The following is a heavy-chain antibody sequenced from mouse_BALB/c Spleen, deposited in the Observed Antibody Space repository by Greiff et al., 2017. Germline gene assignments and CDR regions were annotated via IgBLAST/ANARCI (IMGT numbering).Heavy chain of an antibody. CDR1: GYTFSSYW. Sequence: QVQLKESGAELMKPGASVKISCKATGYTFSSYWIEWVKQRPGHGLEWIGEILPGSGSTNYNEKFKGKATFTADTSSNTAYMQLSSLTSEDSAVYYCARSYYRYDRSFAYWGQGTLVTVSA. J-gene: IGHJ3*01. V-gene: IGHV1-9*01. CDR2: ILPGSGST. D-gene: IGHD2-14*01. CDR3: ARSYYRYDRSFAY.